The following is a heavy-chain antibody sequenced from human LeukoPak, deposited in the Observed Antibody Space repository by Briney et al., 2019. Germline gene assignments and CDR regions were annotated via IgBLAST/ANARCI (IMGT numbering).Heavy chain of an antibody. D-gene: IGHD6-6*01. CDR3: AKDRYTSSSHRVDY. CDR2: VSGSGDTT. Sequence: GGSLRLSCAASGFTFSSFAMNWVRPAPGKGREWVSGVSGSGDTTSYADSVKGRFTISRDNSKNTLYLQMNSLRAEDTAVYYCAKDRYTSSSHRVDYWGQGTLVTVSS. V-gene: IGHV3-23*01. CDR1: GFTFSSFA. J-gene: IGHJ4*02.